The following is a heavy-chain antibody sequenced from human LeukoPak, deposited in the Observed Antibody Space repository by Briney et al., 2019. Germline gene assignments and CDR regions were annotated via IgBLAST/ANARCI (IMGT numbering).Heavy chain of an antibody. CDR3: ARVGSGYSYGSPFAY. Sequence: ASVKVSCKASGYTFTSYYMHWVRQAPGQGLEWMGIINPSGGSTSYAQKFQGRVTMTRDTSTSTVYMELSSLRSEDTAVYYCARVGSGYSYGSPFAYWDQGTLVTVSS. J-gene: IGHJ4*02. V-gene: IGHV1-46*01. CDR1: GYTFTSYY. D-gene: IGHD5-18*01. CDR2: INPSGGST.